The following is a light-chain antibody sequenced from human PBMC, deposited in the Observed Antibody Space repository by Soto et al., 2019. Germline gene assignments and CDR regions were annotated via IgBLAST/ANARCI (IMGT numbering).Light chain of an antibody. CDR2: GAS. V-gene: IGKV3-15*01. CDR3: QQYNNWPLT. Sequence: ELVKTQSPATLSVSPGDRATLSCRASQSVSSNLAWYQQKLGQAPRLLIYGASTRATGIPARFSGSGSGTEFTLTISSLQSEDFAVYYCQQYNNWPLTFGGGTKVDIK. J-gene: IGKJ4*01. CDR1: QSVSSN.